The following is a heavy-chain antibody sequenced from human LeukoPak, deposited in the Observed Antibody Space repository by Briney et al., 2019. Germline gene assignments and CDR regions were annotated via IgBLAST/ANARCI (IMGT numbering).Heavy chain of an antibody. J-gene: IGHJ3*02. Sequence: SETLSLTCTVSGGSISSYYWSWIRQPPGKGLEWIGYIYYSGSTNYNPSLKSRVTISVDTSKSQFSLKLSSVTAADTAVYYCARHVSGRRSHYYDSSGYFSGAFDIWGQGTMVTVSS. CDR2: IYYSGST. CDR1: GGSISSYY. D-gene: IGHD3-22*01. V-gene: IGHV4-59*08. CDR3: ARHVSGRRSHYYDSSGYFSGAFDI.